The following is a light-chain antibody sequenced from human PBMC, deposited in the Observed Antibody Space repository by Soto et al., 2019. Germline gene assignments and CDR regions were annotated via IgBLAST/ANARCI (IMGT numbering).Light chain of an antibody. CDR2: DNN. Sequence: QSVLTQPPSVSAAPGQKVTISRSGSSSNIGNNYVSWYQQLPGTAPKLLIYDNNKRPSGIPDRFSGSKSGTSATLGITGPQTGDEADYYCGTWDSSLSAVVFGGGTKLPVL. CDR1: SSNIGNNY. CDR3: GTWDSSLSAVV. J-gene: IGLJ2*01. V-gene: IGLV1-51*01.